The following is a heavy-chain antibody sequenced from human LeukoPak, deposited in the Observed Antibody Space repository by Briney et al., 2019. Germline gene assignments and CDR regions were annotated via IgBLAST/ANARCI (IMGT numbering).Heavy chain of an antibody. J-gene: IGHJ4*02. V-gene: IGHV3-30*18. D-gene: IGHD4-23*01. Sequence: GRSLRLSCAASGFTFSSYGMHWVRQAPGKGLEWVAVISYDGSNKYYADSVKGRFTISRDNSKNTLYLQMNSLRAEDTAVYYCAKDGGYLNGYFDYWGQGTLVTVSS. CDR1: GFTFSSYG. CDR3: AKDGGYLNGYFDY. CDR2: ISYDGSNK.